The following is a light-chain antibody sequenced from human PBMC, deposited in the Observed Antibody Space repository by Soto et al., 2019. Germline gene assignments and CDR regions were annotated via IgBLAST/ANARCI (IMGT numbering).Light chain of an antibody. CDR2: GAS. J-gene: IGKJ2*01. Sequence: PGESATLSCRASQSVGSSHLAWYQQKPGQAPRLVIYGASSRATGIPDRFSGSGSGTDFTLTISRLEPEDFAVYYCQQYDSSPLYTFGQGTKLEIK. V-gene: IGKV3-20*01. CDR3: QQYDSSPLYT. CDR1: QSVGSSH.